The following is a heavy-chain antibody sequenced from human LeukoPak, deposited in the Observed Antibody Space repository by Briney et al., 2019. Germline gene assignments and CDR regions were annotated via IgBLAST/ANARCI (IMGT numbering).Heavy chain of an antibody. CDR3: ARDLAGSTVGFDP. V-gene: IGHV3-7*01. CDR2: IKQDGSEK. J-gene: IGHJ5*02. CDR1: GFTFSSYW. Sequence: GGSLRLSCAASGFTFSSYWMSWVRQAPGKGLEWVANIKQDGSEKYYVDSVKGRFNISRDNAKNSLYLQMNSLRAEDTAVYYCARDLAGSTVGFDPWGQGTLVTVSS. D-gene: IGHD1-7*01.